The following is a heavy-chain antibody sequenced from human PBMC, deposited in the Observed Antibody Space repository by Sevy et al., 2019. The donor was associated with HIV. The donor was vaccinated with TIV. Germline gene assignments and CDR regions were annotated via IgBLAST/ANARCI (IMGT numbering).Heavy chain of an antibody. CDR1: GFRFDYYA. CDR3: AKDVPRDFWSADSPGYFDY. D-gene: IGHD3-3*01. Sequence: GGSLRLSCAVSGFRFDYYAMTWVRQAPGKGLEWVSTISSNGLSTYYTDSVKGRFTIFRDNFKNPLYLQINSLRVEDTAVYFCAKDVPRDFWSADSPGYFDYWGQGSLVTVSS. V-gene: IGHV3-23*01. CDR2: ISSNGLST. J-gene: IGHJ4*02.